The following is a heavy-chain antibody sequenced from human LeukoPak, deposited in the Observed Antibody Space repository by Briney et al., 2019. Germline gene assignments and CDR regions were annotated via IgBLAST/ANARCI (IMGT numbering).Heavy chain of an antibody. J-gene: IGHJ6*02. CDR3: ARRYSYGSEGAMDV. CDR2: IYPGDSDT. V-gene: IGHV5-51*01. D-gene: IGHD5-18*01. Sequence: GESLKISCKGSGYNFANYWIGWVRQMPGKGLEWIGIIYPGDSDTKYSPSFQGQVTISADESISTAYLQWSSLQASDSAIYYCARRYSYGSEGAMDVWGRGTTVTVSS. CDR1: GYNFANYW.